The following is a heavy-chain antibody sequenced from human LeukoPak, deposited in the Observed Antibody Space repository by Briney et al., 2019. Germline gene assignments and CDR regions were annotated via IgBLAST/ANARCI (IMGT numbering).Heavy chain of an antibody. Sequence: ASVKVSCKASGYTFTSYAMNWVRQAPGQGLEWMGWINPNSGGTNFAQKFQGSVTMTMDTSINTAYMELSRLRSDDTAVYYCAREGGGSYSVGYGFDIWGQGTMVTVSS. CDR2: INPNSGGT. V-gene: IGHV1-2*02. CDR1: GYTFTSYA. D-gene: IGHD1-26*01. J-gene: IGHJ3*02. CDR3: AREGGGSYSVGYGFDI.